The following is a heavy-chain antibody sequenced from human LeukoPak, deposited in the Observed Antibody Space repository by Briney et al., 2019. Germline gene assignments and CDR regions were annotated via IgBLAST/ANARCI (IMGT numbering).Heavy chain of an antibody. D-gene: IGHD5-18*01. CDR3: AKSRRYSYGLFDY. CDR1: GFPFSTYA. J-gene: IGHJ4*02. Sequence: QPGGSLRLSCAASGFPFSTYAMNWVRQAPGKGLEWVSVITGSGGFTQYADSVKGRFTISRDNSKNTLYLQMNSLRAEDTAVYYCAKSRRYSYGLFDYWGQGTLVTVSS. CDR2: ITGSGGFT. V-gene: IGHV3-23*01.